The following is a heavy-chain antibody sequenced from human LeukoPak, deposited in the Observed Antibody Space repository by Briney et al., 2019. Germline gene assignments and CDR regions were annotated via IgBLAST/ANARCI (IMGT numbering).Heavy chain of an antibody. V-gene: IGHV1-18*01. J-gene: IGHJ4*02. CDR2: ISVYSGNT. CDR1: GYTFTSYG. CDR3: ARAASWVGELSKIPFDY. Sequence: ASVKVSCKASGYTFTSYGISWVRQAPGQGLEWMGWISVYSGNTYYAQKVQGRVTMTTDTSTRTVYMELRSLRSDDTAVYYCARAASWVGELSKIPFDYWGQGTLVTVSS. D-gene: IGHD3-10*01.